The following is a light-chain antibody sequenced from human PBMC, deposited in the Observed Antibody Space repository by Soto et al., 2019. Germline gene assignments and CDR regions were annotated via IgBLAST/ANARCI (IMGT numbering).Light chain of an antibody. V-gene: IGLV2-14*01. CDR1: SSDVGGYIY. Sequence: QSALTQPASVSGSPGQSITISCTGTSSDVGGYIYVSWYQQHPGKAPKLMIYEVSNRPSGVSNRFSGSKSGNTASLTIAGLKDDDEAGYCCSSYSRSSFHVFETGTKLTVL. CDR3: SSYSRSSFHV. J-gene: IGLJ1*01. CDR2: EVS.